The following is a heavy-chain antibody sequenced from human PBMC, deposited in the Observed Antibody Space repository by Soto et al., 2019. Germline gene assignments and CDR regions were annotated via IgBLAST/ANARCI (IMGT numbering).Heavy chain of an antibody. CDR3: ARHLPYYDYVWGSYPNDY. D-gene: IGHD3-16*02. Sequence: QLQLQESGPGLVKPSETLSLTCTVSGGSISSSSYYWGWIRQPPGKGLEWIGSIYYSGSTYYNPPLKSRVTISVDTSKNQFSLKLSSVTAADTAVYYCARHLPYYDYVWGSYPNDYWGQGTLVTVSS. CDR1: GGSISSSSYY. J-gene: IGHJ4*02. CDR2: IYYSGST. V-gene: IGHV4-39*01.